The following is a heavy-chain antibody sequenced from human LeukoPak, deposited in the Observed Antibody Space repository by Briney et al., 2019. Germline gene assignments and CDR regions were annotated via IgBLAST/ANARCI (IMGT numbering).Heavy chain of an antibody. CDR3: AKLGAYSSSWYGFFDY. CDR1: GYSFSNYW. V-gene: IGHV5-51*01. D-gene: IGHD6-13*01. Sequence: GESLKISCKGSGYSFSNYWIGWVRQMPGKGLEWMGIIYPGESETRYSPSVQGQVTISADKSITTAYLQWSSLKASDTAMYYCAKLGAYSSSWYGFFDYWGQGTLVTVSS. J-gene: IGHJ4*02. CDR2: IYPGESET.